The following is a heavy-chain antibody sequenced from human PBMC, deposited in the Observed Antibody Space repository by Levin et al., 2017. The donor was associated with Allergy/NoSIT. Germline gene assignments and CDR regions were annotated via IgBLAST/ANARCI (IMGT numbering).Heavy chain of an antibody. CDR2: IKKDGSEK. CDR3: ARDAGKRITIFVA. D-gene: IGHD3-3*01. CDR1: GFTFSSYW. J-gene: IGHJ5*02. V-gene: IGHV3-7*01. Sequence: GGSLRLSCAASGFTFSSYWMTWVRQAPGKGLEWVANIKKDGSEKYYVDSVKGRFTISRDNAKNSLYLQMNSLRAEDTAVYYCARDAGKRITIFVAWGQGTLVTVSS.